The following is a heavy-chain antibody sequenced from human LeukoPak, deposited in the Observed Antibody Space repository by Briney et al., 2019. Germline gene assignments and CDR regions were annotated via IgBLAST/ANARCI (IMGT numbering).Heavy chain of an antibody. CDR2: INPNSGGT. V-gene: IGHV1-2*04. Sequence: ASVKVSCKASGYTFTGYYMHWVRQAPGQGLEWMGWINPNSGGTNYAQKFQGWVTMTRDTSISTAYMELSRLRSDDTAVYYCARAYCSGGSCYWGFDYWGQGTLVIVSS. J-gene: IGHJ4*02. D-gene: IGHD2-15*01. CDR3: ARAYCSGGSCYWGFDY. CDR1: GYTFTGYY.